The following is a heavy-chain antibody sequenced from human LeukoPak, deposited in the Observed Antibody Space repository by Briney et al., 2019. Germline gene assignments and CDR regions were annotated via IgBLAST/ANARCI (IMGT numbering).Heavy chain of an antibody. Sequence: GSLRLSCAASGFTFSSYAMSWVRQAPGKGLEWVSAVSGSGGSTYYADSVKGRFTISRDNSKNTLYLQMNSLRAEDTAVYYCAKDDFWSGYLYWGQGTLVTVSS. V-gene: IGHV3-23*01. D-gene: IGHD3-3*01. CDR1: GFTFSSYA. CDR2: VSGSGGST. J-gene: IGHJ4*02. CDR3: AKDDFWSGYLY.